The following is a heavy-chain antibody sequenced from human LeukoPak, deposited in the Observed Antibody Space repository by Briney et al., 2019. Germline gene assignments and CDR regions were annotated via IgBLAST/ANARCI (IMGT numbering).Heavy chain of an antibody. V-gene: IGHV1-8*01. CDR3: ARGLGRTAMVTRGGVRFDY. Sequence: ASVKVSCKASGYTFTSYDINWVRQATGQGLEWMGWMNPNSGNTGYAQKFQGRVTMTRNTSISTAYMELSSLRSEDTAVYYCARGLGRTAMVTRGGVRFDYWGQGTLVTVSS. D-gene: IGHD5-18*01. J-gene: IGHJ4*02. CDR1: GYTFTSYD. CDR2: MNPNSGNT.